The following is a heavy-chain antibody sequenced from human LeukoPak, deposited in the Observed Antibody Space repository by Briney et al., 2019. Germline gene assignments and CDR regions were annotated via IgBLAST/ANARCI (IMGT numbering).Heavy chain of an antibody. D-gene: IGHD6-19*01. J-gene: IGHJ4*02. V-gene: IGHV1-46*01. CDR2: INPSGVIT. CDR3: ARGGTTGIAVAGTIDYYDY. Sequence: GASVKVSCKASGYTFTRYYMHWVRQAPGQGLEWMGIINPSGVITSYAQKFQGRVTMTRDTSTSTVYLEQSSLSSEDTAVYYSARGGTTGIAVAGTIDYYDYWGQGTLVTVSS. CDR1: GYTFTRYY.